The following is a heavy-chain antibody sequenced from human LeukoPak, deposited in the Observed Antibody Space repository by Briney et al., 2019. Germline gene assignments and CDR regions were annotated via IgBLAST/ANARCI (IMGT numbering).Heavy chain of an antibody. V-gene: IGHV4-34*01. D-gene: IGHD3-9*01. CDR1: GGSFSGYY. Sequence: PSETLSLTCAVYGGSFSGYYWSWIRQPPGKGLEWIGEINHSGSTNYNPSLKSRVTISVDTSKNQFSLKLSSVTAADTAVYYCARRRAGYKSNWFDPWGQGTLVTVSS. CDR2: INHSGST. J-gene: IGHJ5*02. CDR3: ARRRAGYKSNWFDP.